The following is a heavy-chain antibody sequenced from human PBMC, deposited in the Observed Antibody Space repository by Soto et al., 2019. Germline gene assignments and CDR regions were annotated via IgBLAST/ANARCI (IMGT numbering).Heavy chain of an antibody. Sequence: HGESLKISCKGSGYSFTSYWIAWVRQMPGKGLEWMGIIYPDDSDTRYSPSFQGQVTISADKSISTAFLQWSSLKASDTAMYYCARHSSGFAAFDIWGQGTMVTVSS. J-gene: IGHJ3*02. D-gene: IGHD3-22*01. CDR1: GYSFTSYW. CDR2: IYPDDSDT. V-gene: IGHV5-51*01. CDR3: ARHSSGFAAFDI.